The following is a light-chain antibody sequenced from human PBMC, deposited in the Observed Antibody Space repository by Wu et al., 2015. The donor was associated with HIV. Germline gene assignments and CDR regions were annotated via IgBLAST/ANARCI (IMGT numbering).Light chain of an antibody. V-gene: IGKV3-20*01. CDR1: QTVSANY. J-gene: IGKJ2*01. Sequence: EIVLTQSPGTLSLSPGERATLSCRASQTVSANYLAWYQHKFGQTPRLLIYGASTRATGIPDRFSGSGSGTDFTLTISRLEPEDFAVFYCQHYGSTPYNFGQGTRLQIK. CDR2: GAS. CDR3: QHYGSTPYN.